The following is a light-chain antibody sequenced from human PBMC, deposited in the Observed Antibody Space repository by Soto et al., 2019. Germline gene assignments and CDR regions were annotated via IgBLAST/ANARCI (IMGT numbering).Light chain of an antibody. J-gene: IGKJ1*01. Sequence: DIQMTQSPSTLSASVGDRVTITCRASQSISTWLAWYQQEPGKAPKLLINKASSLQSGVPSRFSGSGSGTDFTLTISSLHPDDFATYYCQQYNSYSPTFGQGTRVEIK. CDR3: QQYNSYSPT. CDR2: KAS. CDR1: QSISTW. V-gene: IGKV1-5*03.